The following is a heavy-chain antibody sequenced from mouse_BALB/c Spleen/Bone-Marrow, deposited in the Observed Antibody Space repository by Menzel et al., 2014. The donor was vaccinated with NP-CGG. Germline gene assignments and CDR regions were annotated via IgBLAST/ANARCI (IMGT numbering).Heavy chain of an antibody. CDR3: ARHYYAAMDY. J-gene: IGHJ4*01. CDR2: INPGSGGT. V-gene: IGHV1-54*01. CDR1: GYALTNYL. Sequence: VQLQESGAELVRPGTSVKVSCKASGYALTNYLIEWVKQRPGQGLEWIGVINPGSGGTNYNGKFKGKATLTADKSSSTAYMQLSSLTSDDSAVYFCARHYYAAMDYWGQGTSVTVSS. D-gene: IGHD1-2*01.